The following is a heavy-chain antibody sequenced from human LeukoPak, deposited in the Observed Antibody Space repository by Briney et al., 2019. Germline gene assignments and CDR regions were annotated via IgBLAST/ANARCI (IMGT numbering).Heavy chain of an antibody. CDR1: GDSISTYY. V-gene: IGHV4-59*08. D-gene: IGHD3-16*01. CDR3: ARRAINSVMFDY. J-gene: IGHJ4*02. CDR2: IHYSGST. Sequence: SETLSLTCTVSGDSISTYYWSWIRQPPGKGLEWIGYIHYSGSTNYNPSLRSRVTISVDTSKNQFSLKLSSATATDTAVYFCARRAINSVMFDYWGQGTLVTVSS.